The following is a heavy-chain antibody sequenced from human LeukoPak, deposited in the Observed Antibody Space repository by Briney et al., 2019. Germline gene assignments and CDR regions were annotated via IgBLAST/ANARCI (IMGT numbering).Heavy chain of an antibody. CDR2: IAPSNGYT. CDR3: AREISGTYNFDY. J-gene: IGHJ4*02. V-gene: IGHV1-46*01. CDR1: GYIFTNFL. D-gene: IGHD1-26*01. Sequence: ASVKVSCKASGYIFTNFLTHWMRQAPGQGPEWVGIIAPSNGYTECAQKFQGRVTMTRDTSTSTVYMELTSLTSEDTAIYYCAREISGTYNFDYWGLGTLVTVSS.